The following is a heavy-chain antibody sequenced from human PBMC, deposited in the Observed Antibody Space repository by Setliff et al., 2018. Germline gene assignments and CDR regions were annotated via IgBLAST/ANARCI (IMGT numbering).Heavy chain of an antibody. CDR1: GGSFSGYY. V-gene: IGHV4-34*01. CDR2: INHSGST. D-gene: IGHD6-19*01. J-gene: IGHJ4*02. Sequence: LSLTCAVYGGSFSGYYWSWIRQPPGKGLEWIGEINHSGSTNYNPSLKSRVTISVDTSKNQFSLNLRAMTAADTAVYYCAREGGGSGWTPDSWGQGTLVTVSS. CDR3: AREGGGSGWTPDS.